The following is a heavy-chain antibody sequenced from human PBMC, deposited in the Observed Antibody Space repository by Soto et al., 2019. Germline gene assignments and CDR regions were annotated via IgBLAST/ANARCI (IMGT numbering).Heavy chain of an antibody. D-gene: IGHD2-21*02. CDR2: IYWDDDK. J-gene: IGHJ6*02. CDR1: GFSLSTSGVG. V-gene: IGHV2-5*02. Sequence: QITLKESGPTLVKPTQTLTLTCTFSGFSLSTSGVGVGWIRQPPGKALEWLALIYWDDDKRYSPSLKSRLTITKDTARTEVVLKMTNMYPVDTATYSCAHSRCGGDCLQSYASHYYYGMDVWGQGTTVTVS. CDR3: AHSRCGGDCLQSYASHYYYGMDV.